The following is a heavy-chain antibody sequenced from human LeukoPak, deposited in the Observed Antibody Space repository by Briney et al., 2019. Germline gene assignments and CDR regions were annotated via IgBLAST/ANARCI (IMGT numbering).Heavy chain of an antibody. CDR2: INHSGST. V-gene: IGHV4-34*01. CDR1: GGSFSGYY. CDR3: ARAHKTDIVVVPAPFDY. J-gene: IGHJ4*02. D-gene: IGHD2-2*01. Sequence: SETLSLTCAVYGGSFSGYYWSWIRQPPGKGLEWIGEINHSGSTNYNPSLKSRVTISVDTSKNQFSLKLSSETAADTAVCYCARAHKTDIVVVPAPFDYWGQGTLVTVSS.